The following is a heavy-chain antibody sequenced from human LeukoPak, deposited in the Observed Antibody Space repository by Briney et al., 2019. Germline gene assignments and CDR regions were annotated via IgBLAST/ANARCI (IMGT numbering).Heavy chain of an antibody. V-gene: IGHV7-4-1*02. CDR3: AFISSGWSILY. CDR2: INTNTGNP. D-gene: IGHD6-19*01. J-gene: IGHJ4*02. Sequence: ASVKVSCKASGYTFTSYAMNWVRQAPGQGLEWMGWINTNTGNPTYAQGFTGRFVSSLDTSVSTAYLQISSLKAEDTAVYFCAFISSGWSILYWGQGTLVTVSS. CDR1: GYTFTSYA.